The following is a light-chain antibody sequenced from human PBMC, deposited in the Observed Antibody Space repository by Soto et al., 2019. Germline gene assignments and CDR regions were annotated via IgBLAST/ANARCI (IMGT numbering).Light chain of an antibody. Sequence: EIVLTQSPGTLSLSRGARATLSCRASQSVSTSSLAWYQQKGGQAPRLLIHGASSRATGIPDRFSGSGSGTDFTLTISSLEPEDFAVYYCQQRSNWPPHTFGQGTRLEIK. CDR3: QQRSNWPPHT. V-gene: IGKV3D-20*02. CDR2: GAS. CDR1: QSVSTSS. J-gene: IGKJ5*01.